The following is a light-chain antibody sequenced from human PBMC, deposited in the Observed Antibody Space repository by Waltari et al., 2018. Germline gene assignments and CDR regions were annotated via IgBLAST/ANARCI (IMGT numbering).Light chain of an antibody. CDR1: SSDVGAYNH. V-gene: IGLV2-11*01. CDR2: EVN. Sequence: QSALTQPRSVSGSPGQSVTISCARTSSDVGAYNHVSWYQQSPGTAPKLLIYEVNTRTSGVPDRFSASKSGNTASLTISGLRAEDEADYYCCSYAGDYTLVFGGGTKLTVL. J-gene: IGLJ2*01. CDR3: CSYAGDYTLV.